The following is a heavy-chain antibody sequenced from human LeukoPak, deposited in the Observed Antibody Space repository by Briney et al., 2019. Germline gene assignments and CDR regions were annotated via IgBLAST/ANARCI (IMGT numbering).Heavy chain of an antibody. CDR3: ARRGSGRHFDF. J-gene: IGHJ4*02. Sequence: GGSLKLSCAASGFTFSDYYMSWIRQAPGKGLEWVSYISGGSSTIYYADSLKGRFTVSRDNAKNSLYLLMNSLRAEDTAVYYCARRGSGRHFDFWGQGTLVTVSS. D-gene: IGHD2-15*01. CDR1: GFTFSDYY. V-gene: IGHV3-11*01. CDR2: ISGGSSTI.